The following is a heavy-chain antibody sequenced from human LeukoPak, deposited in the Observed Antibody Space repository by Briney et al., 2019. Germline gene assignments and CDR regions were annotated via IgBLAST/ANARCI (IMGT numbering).Heavy chain of an antibody. J-gene: IGHJ4*02. CDR1: GGSFSSYY. CDR3: ARIITGTTFFDY. V-gene: IGHV4-59*08. CDR2: IYYSGTT. Sequence: SETLSLTCTISGGSFSSYYWNWIRQSSEKGLEWIGYIYYSGTTNYNPSLQSRVTISVDTSKNQFSLKLSSVTAADTAVYYCARIITGTTFFDYWGQGTLVTVSS. D-gene: IGHD1-7*01.